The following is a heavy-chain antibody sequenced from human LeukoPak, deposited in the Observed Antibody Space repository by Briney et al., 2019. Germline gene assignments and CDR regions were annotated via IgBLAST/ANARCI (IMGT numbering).Heavy chain of an antibody. Sequence: GASVKVSCKAFGYSLTNYYVHWVRQAPGQGLECMGEINPSGGSTSYAQKFQGRITVTRDTYTNTVYMDLSSLRSEDTATYYCARGAPTTRIGAGRFDYWGQGSLLTVAS. J-gene: IGHJ4*02. CDR3: ARGAPTTRIGAGRFDY. D-gene: IGHD5-12*01. V-gene: IGHV1-46*01. CDR1: GYSLTNYY. CDR2: INPSGGST.